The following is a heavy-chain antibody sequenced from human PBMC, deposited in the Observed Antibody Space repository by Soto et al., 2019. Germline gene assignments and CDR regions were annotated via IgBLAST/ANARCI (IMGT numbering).Heavy chain of an antibody. J-gene: IGHJ6*02. CDR3: ARGTVATIYYYYYGMDV. Sequence: QVKLVQSGAEVKKPGSSLKVSCTASGGTFSSYAISWVRQAPGQGLEWMGGIIPIFGTANYAQKFQGRVTITADESTSTAYMKLSSLRAGYMAVYTCARGTVATIYYYYYGMDVWGQATTVTVSS. CDR1: GGTFSSYA. CDR2: IIPIFGTA. D-gene: IGHD5-12*01. V-gene: IGHV1-69*01.